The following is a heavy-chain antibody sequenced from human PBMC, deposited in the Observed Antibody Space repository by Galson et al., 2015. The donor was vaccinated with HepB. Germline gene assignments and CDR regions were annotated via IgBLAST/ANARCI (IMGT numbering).Heavy chain of an antibody. J-gene: IGHJ5*02. CDR1: GFTFSSYA. V-gene: IGHV3-23*01. D-gene: IGHD3-3*01. CDR2: ISGSGGST. CDR3: AKENLSGLEWLSHGPPWFDP. Sequence: SCATSGFTFSSYAMSWVRRAPGKGLEWVSAISGSGGSTYYADSVKGRFTISRDNSKNTLYLQMNSLRAEDTAVYYCAKENLSGLEWLSHGPPWFDPWGQGTLVTVSS.